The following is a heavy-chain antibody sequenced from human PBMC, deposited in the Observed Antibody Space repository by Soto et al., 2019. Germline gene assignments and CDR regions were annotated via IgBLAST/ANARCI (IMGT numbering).Heavy chain of an antibody. CDR2: INPNSVGT. CDR3: AREPMVRAAHGFDI. V-gene: IGHV1-2*02. CDR1: GYTFTGHY. D-gene: IGHD3-10*01. J-gene: IGHJ3*02. Sequence: QVQLVQSGAEVKKPGASVKVSCKASGYTFTGHYIHWVRQAPGQGLEWMGWINPNSVGTNYAQKFQGRVTMTRDTSISTAYMELSRLRSDDTAVYYCAREPMVRAAHGFDIWGQGTMVTVSS.